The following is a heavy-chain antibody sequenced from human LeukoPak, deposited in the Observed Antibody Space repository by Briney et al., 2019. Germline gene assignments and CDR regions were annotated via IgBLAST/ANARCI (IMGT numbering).Heavy chain of an antibody. CDR3: ARFGGPHAFDI. V-gene: IGHV4-39*07. CDR2: AYYSGST. Sequence: SETLSLTCTVSGASMTGSNYYWAWIRQPPGKGLEWIGSAYYSGSTFYNPSLKSRVTISVDMSKNHFSLTLSSVTAADTAVYYCARFGGPHAFDIWGQGTMVTVSS. D-gene: IGHD3-3*01. J-gene: IGHJ3*02. CDR1: GASMTGSNYY.